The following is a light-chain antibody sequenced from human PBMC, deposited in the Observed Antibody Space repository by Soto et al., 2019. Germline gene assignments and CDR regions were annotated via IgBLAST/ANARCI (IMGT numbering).Light chain of an antibody. CDR1: SGDVGAYNF. CDR2: DVN. J-gene: IGLJ3*02. CDR3: SSRTTSDTRV. Sequence: QSVLTQPASVSGSPGQSITISCTGTSGDVGAYNFVSWYQQHPGKAPKLVIYDVNHRPSGISNRFSGSKSGNTASLTISGLQAEDESHYYCSSRTTSDTRVFGGGTKVTVL. V-gene: IGLV2-14*03.